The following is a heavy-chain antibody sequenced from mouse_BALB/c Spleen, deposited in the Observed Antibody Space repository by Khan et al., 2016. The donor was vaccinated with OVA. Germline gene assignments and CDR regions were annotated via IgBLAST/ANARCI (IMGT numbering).Heavy chain of an antibody. V-gene: IGHV5-6*01. CDR3: ASHLTGSFAY. D-gene: IGHD4-1*01. CDR1: GFTFSSYS. CDR2: ISSGGDYT. Sequence: EVELVESVGDLVKPGGSLKLSCAASGFTFSSYSMSWVRQTPDKRLEWVASISSGGDYTYYPDIVKGRFTISRDNAKNTLYLQMSSLKSEDTAMYYCASHLTGSFAYGGQGTLVTVSA. J-gene: IGHJ3*01.